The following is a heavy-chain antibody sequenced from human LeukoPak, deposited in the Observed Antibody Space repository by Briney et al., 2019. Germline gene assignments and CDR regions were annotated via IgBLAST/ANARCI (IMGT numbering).Heavy chain of an antibody. Sequence: SETLSLTCAVYGGPFSGYYWSWIRQPPGKGLEWIGEINHSGSTNYNPSLKSRVTISVDTSKNQFSLKLSSVTAADTAVYYCARGDLLGGFDYWGQGTLVTVSS. CDR2: INHSGST. J-gene: IGHJ4*02. D-gene: IGHD1-26*01. CDR1: GGPFSGYY. V-gene: IGHV4-34*01. CDR3: ARGDLLGGFDY.